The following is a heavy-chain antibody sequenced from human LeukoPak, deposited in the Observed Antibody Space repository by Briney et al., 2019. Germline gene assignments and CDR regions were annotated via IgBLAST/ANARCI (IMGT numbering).Heavy chain of an antibody. D-gene: IGHD3-10*01. CDR2: IYSGGST. Sequence: GGSLRLSCAASGFTVSSNYMSWVRQAPGKGLEWVSVIYSGGSTYYADSVKGRFTISRDNSKNTLYLQMNSLRAEDMAVYYCARTGYYGSGSSFDPWGQGTLVTVSS. CDR1: GFTVSSNY. V-gene: IGHV3-66*01. J-gene: IGHJ5*02. CDR3: ARTGYYGSGSSFDP.